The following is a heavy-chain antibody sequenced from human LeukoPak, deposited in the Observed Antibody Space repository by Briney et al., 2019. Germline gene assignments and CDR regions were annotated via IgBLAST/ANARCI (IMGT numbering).Heavy chain of an antibody. CDR2: ISGSGGST. D-gene: IGHD6-19*01. CDR3: ARSVAGTFGTYYFDY. V-gene: IGHV3-23*01. CDR1: GFTFTTYS. Sequence: TGGSLRLSCEASGFTFTTYSMTWVRQAPGKGLEWVSAISGSGGSTYYADSVKGRFTISRDNAKNTLYLQMNSLRAEDTAVYYCARSVAGTFGTYYFDYWGQGTLVTVSS. J-gene: IGHJ4*02.